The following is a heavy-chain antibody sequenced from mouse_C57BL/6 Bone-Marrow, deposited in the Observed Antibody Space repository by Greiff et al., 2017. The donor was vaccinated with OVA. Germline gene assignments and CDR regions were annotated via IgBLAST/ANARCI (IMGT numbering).Heavy chain of an antibody. CDR3: ARRDRSGLAYYAMDY. CDR1: GYAFSSSW. Sequence: VQLQQSGPELVKPGASVKISCKASGYAFSSSWMNWVKQRPGKGLEWIGRIYPGDGDTNYNGKFKGKATLTADKSSSTAYMQLSSLTSEDSAVYFCARRDRSGLAYYAMDYWGQGTSVTV. J-gene: IGHJ4*01. CDR2: IYPGDGDT. D-gene: IGHD3-2*02. V-gene: IGHV1-82*01.